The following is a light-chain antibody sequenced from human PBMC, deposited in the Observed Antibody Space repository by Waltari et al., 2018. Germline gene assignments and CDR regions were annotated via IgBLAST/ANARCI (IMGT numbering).Light chain of an antibody. CDR1: ILSTYY. V-gene: IGLV3-19*01. Sequence: SSDLTQDPDVSVALGQTVRNTCQGDILSTYYGNWCRQKPGQAPELVIYGKNNRPSGIPDRFSASSSENTASLIITGAQAEDEADYYCSSRELSGHVVFGGGTRLTVL. CDR3: SSRELSGHVV. J-gene: IGLJ2*01. CDR2: GKN.